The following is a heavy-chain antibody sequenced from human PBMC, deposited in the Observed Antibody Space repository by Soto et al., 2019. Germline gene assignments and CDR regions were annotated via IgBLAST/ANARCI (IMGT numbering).Heavy chain of an antibody. J-gene: IGHJ5*02. V-gene: IGHV4-30-4*01. Sequence: SETLSLTCAVSGGSISSGDYYWSWIRQPPGKGLEWIGYIYYSGSTYYNPSLKSRVTISVDTSKNQFSLKLSSVTAADTAVYYCAREKRRDIGLAPNWFDPWGQGTLVTVSS. CDR2: IYYSGST. CDR1: GGSISSGDYY. D-gene: IGHD2-15*01. CDR3: AREKRRDIGLAPNWFDP.